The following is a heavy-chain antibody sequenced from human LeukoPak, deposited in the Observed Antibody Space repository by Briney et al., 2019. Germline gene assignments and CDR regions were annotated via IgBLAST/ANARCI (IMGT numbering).Heavy chain of an antibody. V-gene: IGHV1-69*05. D-gene: IGHD6-19*01. CDR3: ARVGSSGHNPYYYYYMDV. Sequence: ASVKVSCKASGGTFSSYAISWVRQAPGQGLEWMGGIIPIFGTANYAQKFQGRVTMTRDMSTSTVYMELSSLRSEDTAVYYCARVGSSGHNPYYYYYMDVWGKGTTVTVSS. CDR1: GGTFSSYA. J-gene: IGHJ6*03. CDR2: IIPIFGTA.